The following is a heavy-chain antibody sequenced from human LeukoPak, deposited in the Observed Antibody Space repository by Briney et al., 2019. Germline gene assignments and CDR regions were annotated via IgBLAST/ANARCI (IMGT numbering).Heavy chain of an antibody. Sequence: ASVKVSCKASGYTFTGYYMHWVRQAPGQGLEWMGWINPNSGGTNYAQKFQGRVTMTRDTSISTAYMELSRPRSDDTAVYYCARGATAGRFSLRPTGAYYMDVWGKGTTVTVSS. V-gene: IGHV1-2*02. CDR2: INPNSGGT. CDR3: ARGATAGRFSLRPTGAYYMDV. D-gene: IGHD6-13*01. CDR1: GYTFTGYY. J-gene: IGHJ6*03.